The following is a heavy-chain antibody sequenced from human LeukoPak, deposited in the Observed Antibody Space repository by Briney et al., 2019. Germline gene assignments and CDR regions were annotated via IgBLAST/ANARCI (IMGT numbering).Heavy chain of an antibody. D-gene: IGHD5-18*01. Sequence: SETLSLTCTVSGGSISSYYWSWIRQPPGKGLEWIGYIYYSGSTNYNPSLKSRVTISVDTSKNQFSLKLSSVTAADTAVYYCARDTGYSYANYYYYYGMDVWGQGTTVTVSS. CDR2: IYYSGST. CDR3: ARDTGYSYANYYYYYGMDV. V-gene: IGHV4-59*01. CDR1: GGSISSYY. J-gene: IGHJ6*02.